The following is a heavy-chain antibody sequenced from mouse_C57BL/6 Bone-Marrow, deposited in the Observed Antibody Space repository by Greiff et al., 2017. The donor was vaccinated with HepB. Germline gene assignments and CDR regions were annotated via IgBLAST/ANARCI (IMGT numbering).Heavy chain of an antibody. D-gene: IGHD2-14*01. CDR3: TEEVRTGGAYAMDY. J-gene: IGHJ4*01. Sequence: DVKLVESGGGLVQPGGSMKLSCVASGFTFSNYWMNWVRQSPEKGLEWVAQIRLKSDNYATHYAESVKGRFTISRDDSKSSVYLQMNNLRAEDTGIYYCTEEVRTGGAYAMDYWGQGTSVTVSS. V-gene: IGHV6-3*01. CDR1: GFTFSNYW. CDR2: IRLKSDNYAT.